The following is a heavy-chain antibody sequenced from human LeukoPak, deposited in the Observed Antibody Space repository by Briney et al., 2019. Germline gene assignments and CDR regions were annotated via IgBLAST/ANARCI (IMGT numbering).Heavy chain of an antibody. CDR3: ARENSSDFDY. D-gene: IGHD4-23*01. J-gene: IGHJ4*02. CDR2: IYTSGST. V-gene: IGHV4-61*02. CDR1: GGSISSGSYY. Sequence: SQTLSLTCTVSGGSISSGSYYWSWIRQPAGKGLEWIGRIYTSGSTYYNPSLKSRVTISVDTSKNQFSLKLSSVTAADTAVYYCARENSSDFDYWGQGTLVTVSS.